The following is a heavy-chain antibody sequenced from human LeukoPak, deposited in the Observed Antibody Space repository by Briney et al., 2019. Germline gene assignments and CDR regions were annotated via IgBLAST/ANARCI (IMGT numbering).Heavy chain of an antibody. V-gene: IGHV4-59*01. CDR2: IYYSGST. J-gene: IGHJ3*02. CDR1: GGSISSYY. Sequence: SETLSLTCTVSGGSISSYYWSWIRQPPGKGLEWIGYIYYSGSTNYNPSLKSRVTISVDTSKNQFSLKLSSVTAADKAVYYCARDNGWYDAFDIWGQGTMVTVSS. CDR3: ARDNGWYDAFDI. D-gene: IGHD6-19*01.